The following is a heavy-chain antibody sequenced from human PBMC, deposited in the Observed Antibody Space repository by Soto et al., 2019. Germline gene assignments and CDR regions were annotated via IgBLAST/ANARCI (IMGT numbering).Heavy chain of an antibody. CDR3: ARDPGVATAYFDH. V-gene: IGHV1-69*13. D-gene: IGHD5-18*01. J-gene: IGHJ4*02. CDR1: GGTFSSYA. CDR2: IIPIFGTA. Sequence: SVKVSCKASGGTFSSYAISWVRQAPGQVLEWMGGIIPIFGTANYAQKFQGRVTITADESTSTAYMELSSLRSEDTAVYYCARDPGVATAYFDHWGQGPLVTVSS.